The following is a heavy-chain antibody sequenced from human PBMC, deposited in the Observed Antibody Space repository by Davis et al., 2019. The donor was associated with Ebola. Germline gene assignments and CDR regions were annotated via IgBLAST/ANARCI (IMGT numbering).Heavy chain of an antibody. CDR1: GYTFTNYY. J-gene: IGHJ3*01. Sequence: ASVKVSCKTFGYTFTNYYMHWVRQAPGQGLEWMGIINPSGGTTNYAQMFQGRVTMTSDTSTSTVYMELSSLKFEDPAVYYCTRRQGGVAVSPMGLFDLWGQGTMVTVSS. V-gene: IGHV1-46*01. D-gene: IGHD6-19*01. CDR2: INPSGGTT. CDR3: TRRQGGVAVSPMGLFDL.